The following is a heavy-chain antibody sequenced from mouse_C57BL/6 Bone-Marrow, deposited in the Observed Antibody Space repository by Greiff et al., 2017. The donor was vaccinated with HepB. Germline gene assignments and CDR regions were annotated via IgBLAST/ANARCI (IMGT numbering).Heavy chain of an antibody. D-gene: IGHD1-1*01. CDR1: GYTFTSYW. CDR2: IDPSDSYT. CDR3: ARLATVVATDYAMDY. V-gene: IGHV1-69*01. J-gene: IGHJ4*01. Sequence: VQLQQPGAELVMPGASVKLSCKASGYTFTSYWMHWVKQRPGQGLEWIGEIDPSDSYTNYNQKFKGKSTLTVDKSSSTAYMQLSSLTSEDSAVYDCARLATVVATDYAMDYWGQGTSVTVSS.